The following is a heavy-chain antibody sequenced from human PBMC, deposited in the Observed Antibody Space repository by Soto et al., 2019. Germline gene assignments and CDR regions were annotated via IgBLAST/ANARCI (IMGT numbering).Heavy chain of an antibody. CDR1: GFTFSYHA. CDR2: ISYDGDNK. CDR3: ARGTTTSAFSVMDV. J-gene: IGHJ6*02. D-gene: IGHD1-1*01. Sequence: QVQLVESGGGVVQPGRSLRLSCAASGFTFSYHALNWVRQAPGKGLEWVAVISYDGDNKYIAEAVEGRLTISRDNHKNTVSLQMNSLRTEDTAMYFCARGTTTSAFSVMDVWGQGTTVTVSS. V-gene: IGHV3-30-3*01.